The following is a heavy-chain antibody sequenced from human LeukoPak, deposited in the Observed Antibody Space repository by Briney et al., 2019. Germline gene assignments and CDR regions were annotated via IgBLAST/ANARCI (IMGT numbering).Heavy chain of an antibody. CDR2: ITSSSSYT. Sequence: GGSLRLSCAASGFMFDQYTMNWVRQAPGKGLEWISAITSSSSYTFYADSVKGRFTISRDNAQNSLYLQMNSLRVEDTAIYYCARDPYNGAYSEGYYYYYMDVWAKGTTVTVSS. J-gene: IGHJ6*03. D-gene: IGHD1-1*01. V-gene: IGHV3-21*01. CDR1: GFMFDQYT. CDR3: ARDPYNGAYSEGYYYYYMDV.